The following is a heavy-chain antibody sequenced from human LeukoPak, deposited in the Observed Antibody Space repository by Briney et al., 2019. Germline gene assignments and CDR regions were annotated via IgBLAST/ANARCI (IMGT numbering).Heavy chain of an antibody. CDR3: ARAYDSGSSRLWFDP. CDR1: GGSISSYY. V-gene: IGHV4-59*01. J-gene: IGHJ5*02. D-gene: IGHD3-10*01. Sequence: SETLSLTCTVSGGSISSYYWSWIRRPPGKGLEWIGYIYYSGSTNYNPSLKSRVTISVDTSKNQFSLKLSSVTAADTAIYYCARAYDSGSSRLWFDPWGQGTLVTVSS. CDR2: IYYSGST.